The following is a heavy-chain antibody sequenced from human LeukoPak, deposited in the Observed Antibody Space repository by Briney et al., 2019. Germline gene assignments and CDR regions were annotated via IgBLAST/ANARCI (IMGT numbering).Heavy chain of an antibody. J-gene: IGHJ6*03. V-gene: IGHV1-69*02. CDR2: IIPILGIA. CDR3: ARVSYDFWSGYFHADYYYYMDV. CDR1: GGTFSSYT. D-gene: IGHD3-3*01. Sequence: SVKVSYKASGGTFSSYTISWVRQAPGHGLDWIGRIIPILGIAKYAQKFQGRVTITADKSTSTAYMELSSLRSEDTAVYYCARVSYDFWSGYFHADYYYYMDVWGKGTTVTVSS.